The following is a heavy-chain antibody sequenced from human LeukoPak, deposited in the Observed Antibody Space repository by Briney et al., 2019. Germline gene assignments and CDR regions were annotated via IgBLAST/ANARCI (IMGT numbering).Heavy chain of an antibody. CDR3: ARLQVPYSSSTALDY. CDR1: GYSFTSYW. V-gene: IGHV5-51*01. J-gene: IGHJ4*02. CDR2: IYPGDSDT. D-gene: IGHD6-6*01. Sequence: GESLKISCKGSGYSFTSYWIGWVRQLPGKGLEWMGIIYPGDSDTRYSPSFQGQVTISADKSISTAYLQWSSLKASDTAMYYCARLQVPYSSSTALDYWGQGTLVTVSS.